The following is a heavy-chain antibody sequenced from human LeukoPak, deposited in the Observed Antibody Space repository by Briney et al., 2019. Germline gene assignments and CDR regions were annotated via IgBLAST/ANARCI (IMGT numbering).Heavy chain of an antibody. CDR2: IYHSGST. V-gene: IGHV4-30-2*01. J-gene: IGHJ3*02. Sequence: SQTLSLTCTVSGGSISSGGYYWSWIRQPPGKGLEWIGYIYHSGSTYYNPSLKSRVTISVDRSKNQFSLKLSSVTAADTAVYYCARDPAGGAFDIWGQGTMVTVSS. CDR3: ARDPAGGAFDI. CDR1: GGSISSGGYY. D-gene: IGHD2-2*01.